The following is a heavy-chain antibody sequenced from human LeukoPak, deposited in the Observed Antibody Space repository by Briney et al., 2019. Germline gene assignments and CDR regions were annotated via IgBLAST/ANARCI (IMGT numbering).Heavy chain of an antibody. CDR2: INSDGSST. V-gene: IGHV3-74*01. Sequence: GGSLRLSCAASGFTFSSYWMHWVRQAPGKGLVWVSRINSDGSSTSYADSVKGRFTISRDNAKNTLYLQMNSLRAEDTAVYYCASTPRGRAKLDYWGQGTLVTVSS. CDR3: ASTPRGRAKLDY. D-gene: IGHD3-16*01. J-gene: IGHJ4*02. CDR1: GFTFSSYW.